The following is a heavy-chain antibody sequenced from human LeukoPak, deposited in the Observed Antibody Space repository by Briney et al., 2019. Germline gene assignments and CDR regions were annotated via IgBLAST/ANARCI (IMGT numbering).Heavy chain of an antibody. CDR2: ISDSGGST. CDR3: VRGYSFGPYGMDV. V-gene: IGHV3-64D*09. Sequence: GGSLRLSCSASGFPFSSYAMHWVRQPPGKGLEYVSAISDSGGSTYYADSVKGRFTISRDNSKNTLYLQMSSLRAEDTAVYFCVRGYSFGPYGMDVWGQGTTVTASS. J-gene: IGHJ6*02. D-gene: IGHD2-15*01. CDR1: GFPFSSYA.